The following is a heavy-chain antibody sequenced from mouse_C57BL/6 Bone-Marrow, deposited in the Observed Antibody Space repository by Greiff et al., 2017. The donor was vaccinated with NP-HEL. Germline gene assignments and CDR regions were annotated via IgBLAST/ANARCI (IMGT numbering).Heavy chain of an antibody. V-gene: IGHV5-17*01. CDR1: GFTFSDYG. J-gene: IGHJ3*01. D-gene: IGHD1-1*01. CDR3: ARGLLRRGFAY. Sequence: DVHLVESGGGLLKPGGSLKLSCAASGFTFSDYGMHWVRQAPEKGLEWVAYISSGSSTIYYADTVKGRFTISRDNAKNTLFLQMTSLRSEDTAMYYCARGLLRRGFAYWGQGTLVTVSA. CDR2: ISSGSSTI.